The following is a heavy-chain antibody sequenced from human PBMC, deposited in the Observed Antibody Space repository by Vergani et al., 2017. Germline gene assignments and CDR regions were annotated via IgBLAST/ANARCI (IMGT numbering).Heavy chain of an antibody. D-gene: IGHD3-22*01. V-gene: IGHV3-11*01. CDR2: ISSSGSTI. CDR1: GFTSSDYY. Sequence: QLQLVESGGGLVKPGGSLRLSCAASGFTSSDYYMSWIRQAPGKGLEWVSYISSSGSTIYYADAVKGRFTISRDNAKNSLYLQMNSLRAEDTAVYYCASVGPEYYYDSSGYPFDYWGQGTLVTVSS. J-gene: IGHJ4*02. CDR3: ASVGPEYYYDSSGYPFDY.